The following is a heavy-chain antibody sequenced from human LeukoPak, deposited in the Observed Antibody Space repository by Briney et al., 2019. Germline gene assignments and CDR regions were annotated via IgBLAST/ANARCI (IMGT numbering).Heavy chain of an antibody. CDR1: LDSISSDGYY. Sequence: PSETLPLTCTFCLDSISSDGYYWSWIRQHPGKGLEWIGYIYYSGSTYYNPSLKSRVTIRVDTSKNLFSLMQSSVAAADTTVYYCARVLEDPGSFDYWGQGTLVTVSS. D-gene: IGHD1-1*01. V-gene: IGHV4-31*03. J-gene: IGHJ4*02. CDR2: IYYSGST. CDR3: ARVLEDPGSFDY.